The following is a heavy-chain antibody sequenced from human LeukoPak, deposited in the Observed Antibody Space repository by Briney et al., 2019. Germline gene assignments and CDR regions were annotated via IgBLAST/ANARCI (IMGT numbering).Heavy chain of an antibody. V-gene: IGHV3-74*01. CDR1: GFPFSSYW. D-gene: IGHD2-15*01. CDR3: ARGNRGSRFFDP. J-gene: IGHJ2*01. Sequence: GGSLRLSCGASGFPFSSYWMHWVRQVPGKGLVWVSRINSDGSSTTQADSVKGRFIISRDNANNTLYLQMNSLRDDDTAVYYCARGNRGSRFFDPWGRGTLVTVSS. CDR2: INSDGSST.